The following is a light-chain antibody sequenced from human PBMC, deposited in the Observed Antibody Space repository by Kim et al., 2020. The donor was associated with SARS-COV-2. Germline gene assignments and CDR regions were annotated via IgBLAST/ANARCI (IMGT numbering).Light chain of an antibody. CDR3: QSYDSSKSVV. V-gene: IGLV6-57*01. Sequence: KTVTISCTRSSGSIASNYVQWYQQRPGSSPTTVIYEDNQRPSGVPDRFSGSIDSSSNSASLTISGLKTEDGADYYCQSYDSSKSVVFGGGTKLTVL. CDR1: SGSIASNY. CDR2: EDN. J-gene: IGLJ2*01.